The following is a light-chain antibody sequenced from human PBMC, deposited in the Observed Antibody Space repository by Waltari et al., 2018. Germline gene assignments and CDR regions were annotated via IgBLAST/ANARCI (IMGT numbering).Light chain of an antibody. Sequence: EVVLTQSPVTLSLSPGDKATLSCRASQSVSTYLAWYQQKPGRAPRLLIYDASNRATGIPARFSGSGSGTDFTLTISSLEPEDFAVYYCQQRSNWPPLTFGGGTKVEMK. V-gene: IGKV3-11*01. CDR1: QSVSTY. CDR3: QQRSNWPPLT. J-gene: IGKJ4*01. CDR2: DAS.